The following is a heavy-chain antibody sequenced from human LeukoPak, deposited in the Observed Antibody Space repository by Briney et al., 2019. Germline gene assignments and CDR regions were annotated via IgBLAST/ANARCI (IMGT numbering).Heavy chain of an antibody. CDR3: VGSYRTTGWFDP. J-gene: IGHJ5*02. V-gene: IGHV4-38-2*02. CDR1: GYSISSGFY. CDR2: IYHSGST. D-gene: IGHD3-16*02. Sequence: PSETLSLTCTVSGYSISSGFYWGWIRQPPGKGLECIGSIYHSGSTYYNPSLKSRVTISVDTSKNQFSLKLSSVTAADTAVYYCVGSYRTTGWFDPWGQGTLVTVSS.